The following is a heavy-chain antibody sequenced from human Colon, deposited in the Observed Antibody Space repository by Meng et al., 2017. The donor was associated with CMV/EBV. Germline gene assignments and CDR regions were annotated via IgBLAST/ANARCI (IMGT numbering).Heavy chain of an antibody. V-gene: IGHV3-66*02. CDR3: VRGMYDFSSGYFSRPPNYAMDV. Sequence: GESLKISCAASGFTFSNNYMSWVRQAPGKGLEWVSVLYSGGNTYYADSVKGRFTISRDSSKNTPYLQMNRLRPEDTAAYYCVRGMYDFSSGYFSRPPNYAMDVWGQGTTVTVSS. D-gene: IGHD3-3*01. CDR1: GFTFSNNY. J-gene: IGHJ6*02. CDR2: LYSGGNT.